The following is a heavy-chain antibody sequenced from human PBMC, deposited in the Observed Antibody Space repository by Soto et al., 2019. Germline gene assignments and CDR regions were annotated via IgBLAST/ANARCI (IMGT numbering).Heavy chain of an antibody. CDR1: GVTVCIQT. Sequence: GGSMGLACAVCGVTVCIQTMDWVGQATGKGLEWVSSVSSSGSYKYYADSVKGRFTISRDNAKNSLYLQMNGLRAEDTAVYFCASPRGLDDAFDFWGQGTMVTVSS. CDR3: ASPRGLDDAFDF. J-gene: IGHJ3*01. D-gene: IGHD3-10*01. CDR2: VSSSGSYK. V-gene: IGHV3-21*01.